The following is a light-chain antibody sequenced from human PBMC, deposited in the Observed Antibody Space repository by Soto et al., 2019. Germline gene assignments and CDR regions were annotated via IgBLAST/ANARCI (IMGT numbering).Light chain of an antibody. J-gene: IGLJ2*01. CDR1: SSDVGGYNY. V-gene: IGLV2-14*01. CDR3: SSYTSSSVVV. CDR2: EVS. Sequence: QSALTQPASVSGSPRQSITISCTGTSSDVGGYNYVSWYQQHPGKAPKLMIYEVSTRPSGVSNRFSGSKSGNTASLTISGLQAEDEADYYCSSYTSSSVVVFGGGTKLTVL.